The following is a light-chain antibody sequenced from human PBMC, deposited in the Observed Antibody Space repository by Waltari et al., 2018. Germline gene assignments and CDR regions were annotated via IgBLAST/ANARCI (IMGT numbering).Light chain of an antibody. CDR1: QSVLSSSNNKNY. Sequence: DIVMTQSPDSLAVSLGERAPINCKSSQSVLSSSNNKNYLAWYQQKPGHPPKLLIYWASTREAGVPDRFSGSGSGTDFTLTIGSLQAEDVAVYYCQQHFNTPRTFGQGTKVEIK. V-gene: IGKV4-1*01. J-gene: IGKJ1*01. CDR3: QQHFNTPRT. CDR2: WAS.